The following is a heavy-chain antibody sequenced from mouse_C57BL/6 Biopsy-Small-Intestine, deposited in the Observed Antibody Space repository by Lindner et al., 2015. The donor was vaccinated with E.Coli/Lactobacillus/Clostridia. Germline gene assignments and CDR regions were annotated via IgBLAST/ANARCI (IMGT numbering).Heavy chain of an antibody. CDR3: ARRPFDY. Sequence: VQLQESGAELMKPGASVKLSCKATGYTFTGYWIDWVKQRPGHGLEWIGEILPGSSSTNCNEKFKDQATFTADTSSNTAYMQLSSLTTEDSAIYYCARRPFDYWGPGXTLTVSS. V-gene: IGHV1-9*01. CDR2: ILPGSSST. CDR1: GYTFTGYW. J-gene: IGHJ2*01.